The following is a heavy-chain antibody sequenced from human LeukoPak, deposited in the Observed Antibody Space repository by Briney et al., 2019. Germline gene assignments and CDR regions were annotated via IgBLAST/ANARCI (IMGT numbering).Heavy chain of an antibody. V-gene: IGHV4-31*03. CDR2: IFSSGST. CDR1: GGPITRGGYY. J-gene: IGHJ5*02. CDR3: AREAWAGTLSGWFDP. D-gene: IGHD1-7*01. Sequence: PSETLSLTCSVSGGPITRGGYYWSWIRHLPGKGLEWIGYIFSSGSTSYNPSLRSRVTESFDTSKNQFFLNLSSVTAADTAIYYCAREAWAGTLSGWFDPWGQGTLVTVSS.